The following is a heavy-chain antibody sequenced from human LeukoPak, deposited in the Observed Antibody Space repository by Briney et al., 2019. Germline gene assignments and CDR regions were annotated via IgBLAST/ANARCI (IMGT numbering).Heavy chain of an antibody. V-gene: IGHV3-23*01. D-gene: IGHD6-19*01. CDR3: AKGIQRYSSGWKPFDY. CDR1: GFTFSSYA. Sequence: PGGSLRLSCAASGFTFSSYAMSWVRQAPGKGLEWVSAISVTGDSSNYADSVKGRFTISRDNSKNTLYLQMNSLRAEDTAVYYCAKGIQRYSSGWKPFDYWGQGTLVTVSS. CDR2: ISVTGDSS. J-gene: IGHJ4*02.